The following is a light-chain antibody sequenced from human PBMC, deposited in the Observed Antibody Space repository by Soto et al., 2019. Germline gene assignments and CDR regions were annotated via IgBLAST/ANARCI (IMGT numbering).Light chain of an antibody. CDR2: DVN. CDR3: CSYAGTYTWV. V-gene: IGLV2-11*01. Sequence: QYALTQPRSVSGSPGQSVTISCIGTSSDVGGYNYVSWYQQHPGKAPKFMIYDVNKRPSGVPDRFSGSKSGSTASLTISGLQTDDEADYYCCSYAGTYTWVFGGGTKVTVL. CDR1: SSDVGGYNY. J-gene: IGLJ3*02.